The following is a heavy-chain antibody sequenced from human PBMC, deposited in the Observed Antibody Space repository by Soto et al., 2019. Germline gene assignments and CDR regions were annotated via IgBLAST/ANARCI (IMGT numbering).Heavy chain of an antibody. D-gene: IGHD3-3*01. Sequence: GSLRLSCAASGFTFSSYGMHWVRQAPDKGLEWVAVIWYDGSNKYYADSVKGRFTISRDNSKNTLYLQMNSLRAEDTAVYYCARGWDYDFWSVNYYYYGMDVWGQGTTVTVSS. CDR3: ARGWDYDFWSVNYYYYGMDV. J-gene: IGHJ6*02. CDR2: IWYDGSNK. CDR1: GFTFSSYG. V-gene: IGHV3-33*01.